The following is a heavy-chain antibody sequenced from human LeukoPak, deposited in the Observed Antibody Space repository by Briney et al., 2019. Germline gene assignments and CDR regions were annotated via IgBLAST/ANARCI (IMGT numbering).Heavy chain of an antibody. V-gene: IGHV1-8*02. CDR3: ARGTFYYDSRGYYLFDP. D-gene: IGHD3-22*01. Sequence: GASVKVSCKASGYTFTSYGISWVRQAPGQGLEWMGWMNPNSGNTGYAQKFQGRVTMTRNTSISTAYMELSSLRSEDTAVYYCARGTFYYDSRGYYLFDPWGQGTLVTVSS. CDR1: GYTFTSYG. J-gene: IGHJ5*02. CDR2: MNPNSGNT.